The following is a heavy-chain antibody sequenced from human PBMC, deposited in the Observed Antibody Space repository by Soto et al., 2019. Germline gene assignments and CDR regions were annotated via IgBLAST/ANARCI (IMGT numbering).Heavy chain of an antibody. J-gene: IGHJ4*02. CDR1: GITFNNYE. D-gene: IGHD3-10*01. CDR3: ARTFVASGNHYNDY. Sequence: EVQLVESGGGLVQPGGSLRLSCAASGITFNNYEMSWVRQAPGKGLEWISYISSDGSSTYYADSVKGRFTISRDNAKNSLYLQVNGLRAEDTAVYYCARTFVASGNHYNDYWGQGTLVTVSS. V-gene: IGHV3-48*03. CDR2: ISSDGSST.